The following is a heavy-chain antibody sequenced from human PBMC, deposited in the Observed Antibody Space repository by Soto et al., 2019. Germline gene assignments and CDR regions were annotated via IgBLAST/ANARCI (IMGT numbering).Heavy chain of an antibody. CDR3: AKDHTSGYIRRRYVGGPYAMDV. V-gene: IGHV3-23*01. D-gene: IGHD3-16*01. Sequence: GMNLRLSCSASGLTFTTYAMNWFRQAPGKGLEWVSAISGSGGSTYYADSVKGRFTISRDNSKNTLYLQMNSLRAEDKAVYYCAKDHTSGYIRRRYVGGPYAMDVCVRATRVTV. J-gene: IGHJ6*02. CDR1: GLTFTTYA. CDR2: ISGSGGST.